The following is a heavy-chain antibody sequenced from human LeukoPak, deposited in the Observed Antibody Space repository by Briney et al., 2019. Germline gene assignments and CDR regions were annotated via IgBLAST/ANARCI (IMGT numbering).Heavy chain of an antibody. CDR3: LKESLDSAGWARYFFDY. D-gene: IGHD6-19*01. V-gene: IGHV3-72*01. J-gene: IGHJ4*02. Sequence: GSLRLSCAASGFTLGDHYMDWVRQAPGKGLEWVGRSRHKAKRYSTEYAASVKGRFTISRDDSKNSLYLQMNSLRGDDTAVHYCLKESLDSAGWARYFFDYWGQGTLVTVSS. CDR1: GFTLGDHY. CDR2: SRHKAKRYST.